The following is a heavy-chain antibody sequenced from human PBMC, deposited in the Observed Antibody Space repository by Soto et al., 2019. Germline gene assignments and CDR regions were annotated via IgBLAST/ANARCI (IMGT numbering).Heavy chain of an antibody. CDR3: AKRLFSSSWYFAFDV. J-gene: IGHJ3*01. CDR1: GFNFINYD. D-gene: IGHD6-13*01. CDR2: ISHDGSKK. V-gene: IGHV3-30*18. Sequence: LRLSCAASGFNFINYDMQWVRQAPGKGLEWMAVISHDGSKKYYAESLTGRFSISRDNFKNTLFLQMNSLRAEDTAVHYCAKRLFSSSWYFAFDVWGQGTVVTVSS.